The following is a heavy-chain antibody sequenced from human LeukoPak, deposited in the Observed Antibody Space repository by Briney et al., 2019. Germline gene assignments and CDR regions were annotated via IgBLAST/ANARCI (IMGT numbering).Heavy chain of an antibody. CDR1: GFTFSSYW. CDR3: ARDGAYYDSSGYFRFDP. Sequence: PGGSLRLSCAASGFTFSSYWMSWVRQAPGKGLEWEANIKQDGSEKYYVDSVKGRFTISRDNAKNSLYLQMNSLRAEDTAVYYCARDGAYYDSSGYFRFDPWGQRTLVTVSS. D-gene: IGHD3-22*01. J-gene: IGHJ5*02. CDR2: IKQDGSEK. V-gene: IGHV3-7*01.